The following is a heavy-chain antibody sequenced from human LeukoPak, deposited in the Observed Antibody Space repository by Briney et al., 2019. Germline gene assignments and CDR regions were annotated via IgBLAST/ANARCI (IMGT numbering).Heavy chain of an antibody. CDR2: IGTTGDT. CDR1: GFTFSSHD. Sequence: GGSLRLSWAVSGFTFSSHDLHWVRQAAGKGLEWVSTIGTTGDTFYPDSVKGRFTISRESAKNSLYLQMNSLRAGDTAVYYCARDLRGYRYGGYPYFYGMDVWGQGTTVTVSS. V-gene: IGHV3-13*01. D-gene: IGHD5-18*01. CDR3: ARDLRGYRYGGYPYFYGMDV. J-gene: IGHJ6*02.